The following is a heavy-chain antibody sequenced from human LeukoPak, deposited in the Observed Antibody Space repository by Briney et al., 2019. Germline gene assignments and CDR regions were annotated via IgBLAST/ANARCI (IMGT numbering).Heavy chain of an antibody. D-gene: IGHD2-15*01. CDR3: AVPRYCSGGSCYHGFDY. CDR1: GYAFTSYA. CDR2: IIPIFGTA. J-gene: IGHJ4*02. V-gene: IGHV1-69*06. Sequence: ASVKVSCKASGYAFTSYAMNWVRQAPRQGLEWMGGIIPIFGTANYAQKFQGRVTITADKSTSTAYMDLTSLRSEDTAVYYCAVPRYCSGGSCYHGFDYWGQGTLVTVSS.